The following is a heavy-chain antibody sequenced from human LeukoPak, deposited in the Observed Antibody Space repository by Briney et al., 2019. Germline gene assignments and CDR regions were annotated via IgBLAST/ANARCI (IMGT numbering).Heavy chain of an antibody. CDR1: GYTFTGYY. D-gene: IGHD1-26*01. V-gene: IGHV1-2*02. J-gene: IGHJ4*02. CDR2: INPNSGGT. Sequence: ASVKVSCKASGYTFTGYYLHWVRQASGQGLEWMGWINPNSGGTNYAQKLQGRVTMTTDTSTSTAYMELRSLRSDDTAVYYCARENSGSYLLYYFDYWGQGTLVTVSS. CDR3: ARENSGSYLLYYFDY.